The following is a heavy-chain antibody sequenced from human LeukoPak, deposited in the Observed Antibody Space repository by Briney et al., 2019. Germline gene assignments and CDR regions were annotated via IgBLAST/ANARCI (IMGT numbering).Heavy chain of an antibody. CDR3: AKDSDCDSSGYSLFDY. Sequence: PGRSLRLSCAASGFTFDEYAMHWVRQAPGKGPDWASGISWKSGSIGYADSVKGRFTISRDNAKNSLYLQMNSLRAEDTALYYCAKDSDCDSSGYSLFDYWGQGTLVTVSS. CDR2: ISWKSGSI. CDR1: GFTFDEYA. J-gene: IGHJ4*02. V-gene: IGHV3-9*01. D-gene: IGHD3-22*01.